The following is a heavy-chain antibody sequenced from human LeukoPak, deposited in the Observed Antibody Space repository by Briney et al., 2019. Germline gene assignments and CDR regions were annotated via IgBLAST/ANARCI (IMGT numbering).Heavy chain of an antibody. CDR3: ATGTTVTTPLDY. CDR1: GYTLTELS. CDR2: FDPEDGET. J-gene: IGHJ4*02. V-gene: IGHV1-24*01. Sequence: ASVKVSCKVSGYTLTELSMHWVRQAPGKGLEWMGGFDPEDGETIYAQKFQGRVTITEDTSTDTAYMELSSLRSEDTAVYYCATGTTVTTPLDYWGQGTLVTVSS. D-gene: IGHD4-17*01.